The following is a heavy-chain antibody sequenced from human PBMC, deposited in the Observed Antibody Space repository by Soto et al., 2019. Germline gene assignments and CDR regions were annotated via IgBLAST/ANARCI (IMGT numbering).Heavy chain of an antibody. CDR2: INPNSGGT. V-gene: IGHV1-2*02. J-gene: IGHJ6*02. CDR3: ARERGYCSSTSCQTFYYYYGMDV. Sequence: GASVKVSCKASGYTFTGYYMHWVRQAPGQGLEWMGWINPNSGGTNYAQKFQGRVTMTRDTSISTAYMELSRLRSDDTAVYYCARERGYCSSTSCQTFYYYYGMDVWGQGTTVTVSS. CDR1: GYTFTGYY. D-gene: IGHD2-2*01.